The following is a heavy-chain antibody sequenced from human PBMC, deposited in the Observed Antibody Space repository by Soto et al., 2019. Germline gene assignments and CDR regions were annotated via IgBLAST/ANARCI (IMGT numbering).Heavy chain of an antibody. CDR2: ISSSGSTI. D-gene: IGHD6-13*01. V-gene: IGHV3-48*03. Sequence: GGSLRLSCAASGFTFSSYEMNWVRQAPGKGLEWVSYISSSGSTIYYADSVKGRFTISRDNAKNSLYLQMNSPRAEDTAVYYCAREVHSYSSSPFDYWGQGTLVTVSS. CDR1: GFTFSSYE. J-gene: IGHJ4*02. CDR3: AREVHSYSSSPFDY.